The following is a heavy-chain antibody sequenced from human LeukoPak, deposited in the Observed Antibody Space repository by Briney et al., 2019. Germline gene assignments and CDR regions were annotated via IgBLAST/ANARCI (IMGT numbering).Heavy chain of an antibody. Sequence: PGGSLRLSCAASGFTFSSYGMHWVRQAPGKGLEWVAFIQYDGSNKYYADSVKGRFTISRDNSKNTLYLQMNSLRAEDTAVYYCAKDSTPDYYDSSGYFGYWGQGTLVTVSS. CDR3: AKDSTPDYYDSSGYFGY. J-gene: IGHJ4*02. CDR1: GFTFSSYG. D-gene: IGHD3-22*01. CDR2: IQYDGSNK. V-gene: IGHV3-30*02.